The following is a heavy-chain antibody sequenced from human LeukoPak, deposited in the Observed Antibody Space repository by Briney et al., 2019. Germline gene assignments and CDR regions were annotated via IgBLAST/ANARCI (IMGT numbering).Heavy chain of an antibody. CDR3: ARGSYDFWSGEGGHYFDY. Sequence: VASVKVSCKASGYSFTSFGISWVRQAPGQGLEWMGWISAYNGNRRSAQKFQGRVTMTTDTSTSTAYMELRSLRSDDTAVYYCARGSYDFWSGEGGHYFDYWGQGTLVTVSS. V-gene: IGHV1-18*01. J-gene: IGHJ4*02. CDR2: ISAYNGNR. CDR1: GYSFTSFG. D-gene: IGHD3-3*01.